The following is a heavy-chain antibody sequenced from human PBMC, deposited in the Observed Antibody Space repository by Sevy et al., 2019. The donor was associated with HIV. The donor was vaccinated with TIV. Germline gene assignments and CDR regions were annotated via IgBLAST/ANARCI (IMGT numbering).Heavy chain of an antibody. Sequence: GGSLRLSCAASGFTFSSYSMNWVRQAPGKGLEWVSYISSSSSTIYYADSVKGRFTISRDNAKNSLYLQMNSLREEDTAVYYCARAFEIAVAGQRRVGMDVWGQGTTVTVSS. CDR1: GFTFSSYS. V-gene: IGHV3-48*02. CDR2: ISSSSSTI. CDR3: ARAFEIAVAGQRRVGMDV. J-gene: IGHJ6*02. D-gene: IGHD6-19*01.